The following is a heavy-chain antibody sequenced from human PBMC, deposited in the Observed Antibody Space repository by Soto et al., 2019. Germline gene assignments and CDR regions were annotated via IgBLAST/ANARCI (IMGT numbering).Heavy chain of an antibody. CDR1: DGFVSSASFY. CDR2: VSYSGST. Sequence: QVQLQESGPGLVKPSETLSLTCTVSDGFVSSASFYWNWIRQPPGKGLEWIGYVSYSGSTNYNPSLKSRVTMSLDTSKNQFSLRLSSVTAADTAVYYCARGDAINWFDSWGQGILVTVSS. J-gene: IGHJ5*01. V-gene: IGHV4-61*01. CDR3: ARGDAINWFDS.